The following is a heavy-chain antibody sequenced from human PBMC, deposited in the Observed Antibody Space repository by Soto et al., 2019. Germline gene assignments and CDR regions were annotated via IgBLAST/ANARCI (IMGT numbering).Heavy chain of an antibody. J-gene: IGHJ6*02. CDR3: ARDRDRQQLGGNYYYILDV. V-gene: IGHV1-69*13. CDR2: IMPIFRTP. Sequence: SVKVSCKASGGTFSNSAISWVRQAPGQGLEWMGGIMPIFRTPDYAQKFQGRVTITADESTSTVYMELSGLKSDDTAVYYCARDRDRQQLGGNYYYILDVWGQGTKVTVSS. CDR1: GGTFSNSA. D-gene: IGHD3-10*01.